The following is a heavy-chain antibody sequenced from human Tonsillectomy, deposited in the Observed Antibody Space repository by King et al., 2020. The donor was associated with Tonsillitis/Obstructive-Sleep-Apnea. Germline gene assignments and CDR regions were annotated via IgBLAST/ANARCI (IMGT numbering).Heavy chain of an antibody. D-gene: IGHD6-13*01. V-gene: IGHV3-21*01. CDR1: GFTFSSCT. CDR3: ARGGSSWFGEGMENAFAN. Sequence: VQLVESGGGLVKPGGSLRLSCAASGFTFSSCTMNWVRQAPGKGLEWVSSISSSSSYIYYAASVQGRFTISRDNAKNSLYLQMNSLRAEDTAVFYCARGGSSWFGEGMENAFANW. J-gene: IGHJ3*02. CDR2: ISSSSSYI.